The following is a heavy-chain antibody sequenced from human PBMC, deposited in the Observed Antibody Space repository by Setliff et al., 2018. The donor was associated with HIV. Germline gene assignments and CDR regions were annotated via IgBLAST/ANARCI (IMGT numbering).Heavy chain of an antibody. V-gene: IGHV1-2*02. Sequence: VKVSCKASGYSFHRYFMHWVRQAPGQGLEWMGWINPSSGGTKSAQKFQGRVTMTRDTSINTAYMELSRLKSDDTAVYYCARDLGSSSSMDPWGQGTLVTVSS. CDR3: ARDLGSSSSMDP. CDR1: GYSFHRYF. J-gene: IGHJ5*02. CDR2: INPSSGGT. D-gene: IGHD6-6*01.